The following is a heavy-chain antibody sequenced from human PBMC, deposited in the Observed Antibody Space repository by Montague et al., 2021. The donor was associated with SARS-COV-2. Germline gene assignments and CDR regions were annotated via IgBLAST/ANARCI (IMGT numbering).Heavy chain of an antibody. Sequence: SETLSLTCTVSGGCISSSSYDWGGIGQPPGKGLEWIGSIYYSGRTYYNPSLKSRVTISVDTSKNQFSLKLSSVTAADTAVYYCASPTYYYYSSGSDAFDIWGQGTMVTVSS. CDR3: ASPTYYYYSSGSDAFDI. CDR2: IYYSGRT. V-gene: IGHV4-39*01. J-gene: IGHJ3*02. D-gene: IGHD3-22*01. CDR1: GGCISSSSYD.